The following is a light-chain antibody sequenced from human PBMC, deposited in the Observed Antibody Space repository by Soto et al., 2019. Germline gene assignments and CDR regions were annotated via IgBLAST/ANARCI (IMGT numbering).Light chain of an antibody. J-gene: IGLJ1*01. CDR2: EVT. V-gene: IGLV2-23*02. CDR1: SDIGNYSL. Sequence: QSVLTQPASVSGSPGPSVTISCSGSDIGNYSLVSWYQHLPGRAPKLLIFEVTMRPSGISDRFSGSKSASTASLTISGLQAEDEGDYYCASYAGSRTYVFGSGTKVTVL. CDR3: ASYAGSRTYV.